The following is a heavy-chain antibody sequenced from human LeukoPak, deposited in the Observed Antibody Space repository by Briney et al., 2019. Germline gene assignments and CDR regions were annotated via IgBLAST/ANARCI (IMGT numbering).Heavy chain of an antibody. CDR1: GSTFNSYG. J-gene: IGHJ4*02. CDR3: ARAIYGLTGFDY. CDR2: VSGYRGNT. Sequence: APVKVSCKTSGSTFNSYGINWVQQAPGEGLEGMGWVSGYRGNTHYAQKFQGRVSMATDASTSTAYMEMKNLTFDDTAVYYCARAIYGLTGFDYWGQGTLITVSS. V-gene: IGHV1-18*04. D-gene: IGHD3-9*01.